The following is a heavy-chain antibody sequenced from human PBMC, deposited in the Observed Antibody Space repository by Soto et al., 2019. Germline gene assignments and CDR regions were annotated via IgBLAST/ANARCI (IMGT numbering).Heavy chain of an antibody. V-gene: IGHV1-18*01. CDR3: ARDLLSSTAPNWFDP. CDR2: ISTHNGNT. Sequence: VASVKVSCKASGYTFIRYGISWVRQAPGQGLEWMGWISTHNGNTYYAQNFQGRVTMTSDTPTSTAYMELRSLRSDDTAVYYCARDLLSSTAPNWFDPWGQGTLVTVSS. CDR1: GYTFIRYG. J-gene: IGHJ5*02. D-gene: IGHD4-4*01.